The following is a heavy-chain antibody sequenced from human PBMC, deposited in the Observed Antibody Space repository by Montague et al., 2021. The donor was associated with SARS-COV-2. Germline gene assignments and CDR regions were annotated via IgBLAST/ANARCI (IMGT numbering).Heavy chain of an antibody. Sequence: SLRLSCAASGVNFRSYVMSWVRQVPGKGLEWVSGIYSDESHTNYADSXXGRFTISRDNSKNMVYLEMSHLRAEDTAVYYCASQDYDTLTGFRYHYYGMDVWGQGTTVTVSS. V-gene: IGHV3-23*03. CDR2: IYSDESHT. CDR1: GVNFRSYV. CDR3: ASQDYDTLTGFRYHYYGMDV. D-gene: IGHD3-9*01. J-gene: IGHJ6*02.